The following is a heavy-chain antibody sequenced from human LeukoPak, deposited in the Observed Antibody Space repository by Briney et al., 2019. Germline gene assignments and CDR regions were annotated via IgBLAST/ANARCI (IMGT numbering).Heavy chain of an antibody. V-gene: IGHV1-69*13. J-gene: IGHJ4*02. CDR3: ARAPLGYCSSTSCYTRGYFDY. CDR1: GGTFSSYA. Sequence: ASVKVSCKASGGTFSSYAISWVRQAPGQGLEWMGGIIPIFGTANYAQKFQGRVTITADESTSTAYMELRSLRSDDTAVYYCARAPLGYCSSTSCYTRGYFDYWGQGTLVTVSS. D-gene: IGHD2-2*02. CDR2: IIPIFGTA.